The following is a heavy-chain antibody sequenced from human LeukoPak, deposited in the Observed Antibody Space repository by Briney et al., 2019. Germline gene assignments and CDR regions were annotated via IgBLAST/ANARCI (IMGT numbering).Heavy chain of an antibody. Sequence: SETLSLTCTVSGGSISSSSYYWGWIRQPPGKGLEWIGSFYYSGSTYHTPSLKSRVTISVDTSKNPFSLELSSVTAADTAVYYCARRSPPPLRYFDWYYSDYWGQGTLVTVSS. V-gene: IGHV4-39*01. CDR2: FYYSGST. CDR3: ARRSPPPLRYFDWYYSDY. CDR1: GGSISSSSYY. J-gene: IGHJ4*02. D-gene: IGHD3-9*01.